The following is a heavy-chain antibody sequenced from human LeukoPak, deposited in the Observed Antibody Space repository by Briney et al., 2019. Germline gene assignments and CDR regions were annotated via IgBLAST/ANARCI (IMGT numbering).Heavy chain of an antibody. D-gene: IGHD5-18*01. CDR3: ARERYDAFDI. CDR2: ISYDGSNK. V-gene: IGHV3-30*04. Sequence: PGGSLRLSCAASGFTLSSYAMHWVRQAPGKGLEWVAVISYDGSNKYYADSVKGRFTISRDNSKNTLYLQMNSLRAEDTAVYYCARERYDAFDIWGQGTMVTVSS. J-gene: IGHJ3*02. CDR1: GFTLSSYA.